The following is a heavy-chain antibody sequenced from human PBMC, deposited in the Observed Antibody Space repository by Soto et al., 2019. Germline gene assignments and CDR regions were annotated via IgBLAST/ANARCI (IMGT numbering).Heavy chain of an antibody. CDR1: RFTFSSYS. V-gene: IGHV3-48*02. J-gene: IGHJ4*02. Sequence: EVQLVESGGGLVQPGGSLRLSCAASRFTFSSYSMNWVRQAPGKGLEWVSYISSSSSTIYYADSVKGRFTISRHNAKNSLYLPMNSLRDEDTAVYICARVWLRQFVVVPSAMDGRDYWGQGALVTVSS. D-gene: IGHD2-2*01. CDR3: ARVWLRQFVVVPSAMDGRDY. CDR2: ISSSSSTI.